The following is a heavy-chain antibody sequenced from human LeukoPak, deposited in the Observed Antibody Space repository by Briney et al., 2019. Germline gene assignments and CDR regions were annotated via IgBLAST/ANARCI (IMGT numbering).Heavy chain of an antibody. CDR1: GGSFSGYY. CDR3: ARGKKVEYYYDSSGYDYFDY. V-gene: IGHV4-34*01. Sequence: KPSETLSLTCAVYGGSFSGYYWSWIRQPPGKGLEWIGEINHSGSTNYNPSLKSRVTISVDTPKNQFSLKLSSVTAAVTAVYYCARGKKVEYYYDSSGYDYFDYWGQGTLVTVSS. CDR2: INHSGST. J-gene: IGHJ4*02. D-gene: IGHD3-22*01.